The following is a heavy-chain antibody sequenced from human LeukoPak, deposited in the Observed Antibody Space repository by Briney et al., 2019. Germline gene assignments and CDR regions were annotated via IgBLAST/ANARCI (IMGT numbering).Heavy chain of an antibody. J-gene: IGHJ4*02. CDR2: IYYSGST. Sequence: SETLSLTCTVSGGSISSYYWTWIRQPPGKGLEWIGYIYYSGSTNYNPSLKSRVTISVDTSKNQFSLKLTSVTAADTGMYYCARGVNSGYFDYCGQGTLVTVSS. V-gene: IGHV4-59*01. CDR1: GGSISSYY. CDR3: ARGVNSGYFDY. D-gene: IGHD1-26*01.